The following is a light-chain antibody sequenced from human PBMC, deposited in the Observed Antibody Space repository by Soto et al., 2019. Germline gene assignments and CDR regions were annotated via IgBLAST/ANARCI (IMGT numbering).Light chain of an antibody. CDR2: EVS. Sequence: QSVLTQPASVSGSPGQSITIPCTGTSSDVGGYNYVSWYQQHPGKAPKLMIYEVSNRPSGASNRFSGSKSGNTASLTISGLQAEDEADYYCSSYTSSSTLFYVFGTGTKVTVL. CDR1: SSDVGGYNY. CDR3: SSYTSSSTLFYV. J-gene: IGLJ1*01. V-gene: IGLV2-14*01.